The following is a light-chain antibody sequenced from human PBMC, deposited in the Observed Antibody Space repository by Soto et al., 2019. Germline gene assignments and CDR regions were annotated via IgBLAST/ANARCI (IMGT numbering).Light chain of an antibody. CDR3: MQALQTLWN. Sequence: DIVMTQSPLSLPVTPGEPASISCRSSQSLLHSNGYNYLDWYLQKPGQSPQLLIYLGSNRSSGVPDRFSGRGSGTDSTLKISRVEAEDVGVYYCMQALQTLWNFGKGTKVDI. V-gene: IGKV2-28*01. CDR1: QSLLHSNGYNY. CDR2: LGS. J-gene: IGKJ2*04.